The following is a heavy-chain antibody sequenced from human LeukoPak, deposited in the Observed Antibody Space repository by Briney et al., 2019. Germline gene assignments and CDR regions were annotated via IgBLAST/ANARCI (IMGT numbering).Heavy chain of an antibody. CDR2: IKQDGSDK. CDR1: GFTFSSYW. J-gene: IGHJ4*02. D-gene: IGHD6-19*01. V-gene: IGHV3-7*01. CDR3: ARDGGITVAGSTWDY. Sequence: GGSLRLSCVASGFTFSSYWLSWVRQAPGKGREWVANIKQDGSDKYYVDSVKGRFTISRDNAKKSLYLQMNSLRAEDTAVYYCARDGGITVAGSTWDYWGQGTLVTVSS.